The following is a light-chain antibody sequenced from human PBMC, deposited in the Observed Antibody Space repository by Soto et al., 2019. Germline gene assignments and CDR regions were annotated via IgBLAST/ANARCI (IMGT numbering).Light chain of an antibody. V-gene: IGLV2-14*03. CDR1: SSDVGGYNF. CDR2: DVN. CDR3: CSYTSSSTHV. Sequence: QSVLTQPASVSGSPGQSITISCTGTSSDVGGYNFVSWYQQHPGKVPKLMIFDVNRRPSGVSDRFSGSKSGNTASLTISGLQTQDEGADYCCSYTSSSTHVFGSGTKLTVL. J-gene: IGLJ1*01.